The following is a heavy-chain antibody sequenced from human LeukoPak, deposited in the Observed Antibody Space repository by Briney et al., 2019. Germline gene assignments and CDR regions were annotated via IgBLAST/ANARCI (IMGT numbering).Heavy chain of an antibody. CDR3: ARDFDYGGTQNDY. CDR1: GFTFSNSA. CDR2: IVVGSGNT. V-gene: IGHV1-58*01. J-gene: IGHJ4*02. Sequence: SVKVSCKASGFTFSNSAVQWVRQARGQRLEWIGWIVVGSGNTNYAQKFQGRVTMTRDTSTSTVYMEVSSLRSEDTAVYYCARDFDYGGTQNDYWGQGTLVTVSS. D-gene: IGHD4-23*01.